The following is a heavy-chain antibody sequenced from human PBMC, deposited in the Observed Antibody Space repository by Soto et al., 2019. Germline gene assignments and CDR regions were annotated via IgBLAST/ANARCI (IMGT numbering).Heavy chain of an antibody. J-gene: IGHJ5*02. CDR2: INDGSEE. CDR3: ARDDLFVDSGLDP. Sequence: QVQLVESGGGVVRPGTSLRLSCAATGFSFSAHGMHWVRQAPGKGLEWLAVINDGSEEGYADSVRGRFAISRDNARNILYLQWGNLRAEGAALYYCARDDLFVDSGLDPGGQGTVVTVSS. D-gene: IGHD2-21*01. V-gene: IGHV3-33*01. CDR1: GFSFSAHG.